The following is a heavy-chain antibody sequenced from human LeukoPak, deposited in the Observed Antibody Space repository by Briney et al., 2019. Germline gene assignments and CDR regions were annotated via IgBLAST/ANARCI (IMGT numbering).Heavy chain of an antibody. CDR1: GYSVSSGYY. V-gene: IGHV4-38-2*01. CDR3: ARANSGSYLRRQYEY. Sequence: SETLSLTCAVSGYSVSSGYYWGWIQQPPGKGLEWIGSISHSGTTYYNPSLKSRVTISVDTSKNQFSLKLDSGTAADTAVYYCARANSGSYLRRQYEYWGQGTLVTVSS. D-gene: IGHD1-26*01. J-gene: IGHJ4*02. CDR2: ISHSGTT.